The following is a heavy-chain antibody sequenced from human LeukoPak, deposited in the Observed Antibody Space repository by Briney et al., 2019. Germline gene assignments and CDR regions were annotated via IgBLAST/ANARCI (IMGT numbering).Heavy chain of an antibody. Sequence: ASVKVSFKASGYRFSGYYLHWVRQAPGQGLEWMGWINPNSGDTKYAQKFQGRVTMTRDTSISTAYMELTNLTFDDTAVYYCARRGRDGYNQIDNWGQGTLVTVSS. CDR2: INPNSGDT. D-gene: IGHD5-24*01. V-gene: IGHV1-2*02. J-gene: IGHJ4*02. CDR3: ARRGRDGYNQIDN. CDR1: GYRFSGYY.